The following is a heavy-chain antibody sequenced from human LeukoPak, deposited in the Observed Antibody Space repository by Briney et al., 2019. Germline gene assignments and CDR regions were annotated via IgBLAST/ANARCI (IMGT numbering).Heavy chain of an antibody. CDR1: GFAFSTYG. J-gene: IGHJ4*02. CDR2: IWYDGSNK. CDR3: ATFRILSGYDGSYFDF. V-gene: IGHV3-33*01. Sequence: PGGSLRLSCAASGFAFSTYGMHWVRQAPGKGPEWVAIIWYDGSNKYYADSVKGRFTISRDNSKNTLYLHMSSLRAEDTAVYYCATFRILSGYDGSYFDFWGQGTQVTVSS. D-gene: IGHD5-12*01.